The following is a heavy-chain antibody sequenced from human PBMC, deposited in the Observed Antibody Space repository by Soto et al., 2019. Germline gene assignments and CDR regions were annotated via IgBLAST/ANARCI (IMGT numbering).Heavy chain of an antibody. CDR3: AADKSTLHYYYYGMAV. CDR2: IVVGSGNT. J-gene: IGHJ6*02. Sequence: GASVKVSCKASGFTFTSSAVQWVRQARGQRLEWIGWIVVGSGNTNYAQKFQERVTITRDMSTSTAYMELSSLRSEDTAVYYCAADKSTLHYYYYGMAVWGQGTTVTVSS. CDR1: GFTFTSSA. V-gene: IGHV1-58*01.